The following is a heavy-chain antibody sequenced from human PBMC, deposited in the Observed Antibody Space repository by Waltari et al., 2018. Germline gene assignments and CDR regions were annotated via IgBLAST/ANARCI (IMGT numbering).Heavy chain of an antibody. CDR1: GDSISGNYW. CDR3: AGDRAIGLFFDY. CDR2: VHHSGKT. J-gene: IGHJ4*02. Sequence: GQLQESRQGLVKRSGTLSLTCAVSGDSISGNYWWSWVGQSPAKGLAWIGQVHHSGKTHYNPSLQSRVTISVDKPKNQFSLNLNSVTGADTAVYYCAGDRAIGLFFDYWGRGTLVTVSS. V-gene: IGHV4-4*02. D-gene: IGHD2-2*01.